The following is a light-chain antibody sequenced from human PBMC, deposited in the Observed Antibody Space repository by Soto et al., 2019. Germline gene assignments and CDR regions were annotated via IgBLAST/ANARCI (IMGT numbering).Light chain of an antibody. CDR2: EVT. J-gene: IGLJ1*01. Sequence: QSALAQPASVSGSPGQSITISCTGTSSDVGGHNYVSWYQQHPGKAPKLMIYEVTNRPAGISNRFSGSKSGTTASLTISGLQAEDEADYYCSSSTSSSTLYVFGTGTKVTVL. CDR3: SSSTSSSTLYV. CDR1: SSDVGGHNY. V-gene: IGLV2-14*01.